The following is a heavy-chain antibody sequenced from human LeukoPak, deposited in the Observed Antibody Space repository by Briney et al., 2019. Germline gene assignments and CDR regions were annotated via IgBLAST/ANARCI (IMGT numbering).Heavy chain of an antibody. CDR3: ARDVGDNWNYLDY. CDR1: GFTFSSYW. Sequence: PGGSLRLSCAASGFTFSSYWFHWVRQAPGQGLVWVSRIKSDGRTTSYADSVMGRFTISRDDAKNTLYLQMNSLRADDTAVYYCARDVGDNWNYLDYWGQGTLVTVYS. J-gene: IGHJ4*02. CDR2: IKSDGRTT. D-gene: IGHD1-20*01. V-gene: IGHV3-74*01.